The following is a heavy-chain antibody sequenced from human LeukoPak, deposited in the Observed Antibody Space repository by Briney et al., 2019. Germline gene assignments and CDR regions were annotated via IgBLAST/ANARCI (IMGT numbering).Heavy chain of an antibody. CDR1: RGSFRGYY. J-gene: IGHJ5*02. Sequence: PESPSLTSAVYRGSFRGYYWSWIRQPPGKGLKWIGEINHRGSANYTPSLKSRVTISVDTSKNQFSLKMSSVTAADTAVYYCARGAVVPAWNRFDPRGQGNLVTVSS. CDR3: ARGAVVPAWNRFDP. D-gene: IGHD2-2*01. CDR2: INHRGSA. V-gene: IGHV4-34*01.